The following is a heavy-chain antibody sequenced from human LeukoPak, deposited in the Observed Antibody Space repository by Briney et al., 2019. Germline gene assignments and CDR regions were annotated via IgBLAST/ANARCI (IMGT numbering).Heavy chain of an antibody. J-gene: IGHJ4*02. Sequence: GGSLRLSCAASGFTFTSYSMSWVRQAPGKGLEWVSGTSDRGDYTYYADSVKGRFTISRDNAENTLYLQMNSLRAEDTAVYYCARVIVFMSTGPHLDYWGQGTLAIVSS. CDR1: GFTFTSYS. CDR3: ARVIVFMSTGPHLDY. V-gene: IGHV3-23*01. CDR2: TSDRGDYT. D-gene: IGHD3-16*01.